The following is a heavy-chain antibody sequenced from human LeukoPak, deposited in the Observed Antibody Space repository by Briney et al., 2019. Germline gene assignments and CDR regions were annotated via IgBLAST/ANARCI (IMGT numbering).Heavy chain of an antibody. CDR3: GGEGGEGGGLDY. V-gene: IGHV3-7*01. CDR2: IKQGGSEK. Sequence: GGSLRLSCAASGFTFSSYWMSWVRQAPGKGLEWVANIKQGGSEKHYVDSVKGRFTISRDDARNSLSLQMNSLRAEDTAVYYWGGEGGEGGGLDYWGQGTLVTVSS. J-gene: IGHJ4*02. D-gene: IGHD3-16*01. CDR1: GFTFSSYW.